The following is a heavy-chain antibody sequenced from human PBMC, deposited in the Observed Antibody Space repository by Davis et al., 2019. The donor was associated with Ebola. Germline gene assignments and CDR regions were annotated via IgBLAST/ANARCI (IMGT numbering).Heavy chain of an antibody. CDR2: INHSGST. CDR3: ARGGVRVRYYYYGMDV. Sequence: MPSETLSLTCAVYGGSFSGYYWSWIRQPPGKGLEWIREINHSGSTNYNPSLKSRVTISVDTSKNQFSLNLSSVTAADTAVYYCARGGVRVRYYYYGMDVWGQGTTVTVSS. CDR1: GGSFSGYY. J-gene: IGHJ6*02. V-gene: IGHV4-34*01. D-gene: IGHD3-10*01.